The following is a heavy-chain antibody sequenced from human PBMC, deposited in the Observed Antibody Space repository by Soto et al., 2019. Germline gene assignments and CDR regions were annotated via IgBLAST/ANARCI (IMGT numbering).Heavy chain of an antibody. CDR2: ISVYNGFT. Sequence: QVQLVQSGAEVKKPGASVRVSCRASGYTFPTYGIASVRQAPGQGLEWMGWISVYNGFTHYAQKFRGRVTVTAETSTSTVYMELRSLTSDDTAVYYCAREFEGQSSSWPFDYWGQGTLVTFSS. CDR3: AREFEGQSSSWPFDY. J-gene: IGHJ4*02. CDR1: GYTFPTYG. V-gene: IGHV1-18*01. D-gene: IGHD6-13*01.